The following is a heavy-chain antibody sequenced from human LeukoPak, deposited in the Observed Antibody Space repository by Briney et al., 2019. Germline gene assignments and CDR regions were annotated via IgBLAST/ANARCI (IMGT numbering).Heavy chain of an antibody. CDR1: GFTFSSYG. CDR2: ISYDGSNK. D-gene: IGHD6-13*01. CDR3: AKDTYSSSWYYFDY. J-gene: IGHJ4*02. Sequence: GGSLRLSCAASGFTFSSYGMHWVRQAPGKGLEWVAVISYDGSNKYYADSVKGRFTISRDSSKNTLYLQMNSLRAEDTAVYYCAKDTYSSSWYYFDYWGQGTLVTVSS. V-gene: IGHV3-30*18.